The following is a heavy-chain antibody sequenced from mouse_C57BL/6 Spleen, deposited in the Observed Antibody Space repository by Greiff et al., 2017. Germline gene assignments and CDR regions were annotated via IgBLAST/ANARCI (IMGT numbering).Heavy chain of an antibody. CDR2: IHPNSGST. D-gene: IGHD3-2*02. Sequence: QVQLQQPGAALVKPGASVKLSCKASGYTFTSYWMHWVKQRPGQGLEWIGMIHPNSGSTNYNEKFKSKATLTVDKSSSTAYMQLSSLTSEDSAVYYCARIPNSSGYDYWGQGTTLTVSS. V-gene: IGHV1-64*01. CDR3: ARIPNSSGYDY. J-gene: IGHJ2*01. CDR1: GYTFTSYW.